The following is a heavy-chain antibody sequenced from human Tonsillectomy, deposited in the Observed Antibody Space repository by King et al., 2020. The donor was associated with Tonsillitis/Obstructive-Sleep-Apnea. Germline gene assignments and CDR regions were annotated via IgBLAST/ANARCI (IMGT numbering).Heavy chain of an antibody. D-gene: IGHD3-10*01. CDR1: GDSISSDY. CDR3: ARWVPGTNIYYYVMDV. J-gene: IGHJ6*02. V-gene: IGHV4-59*01. Sequence: LQLQESGPGLVKPSETLSLTCIVSGDSISSDYWCWIRQPPGKGLEWIGYIYHSGNTNYNPSLKSRVTISVDTSKNQFSLKLTSVTAADTAVYYCARWVPGTNIYYYVMDVWGQGTTVTVSS. CDR2: IYHSGNT.